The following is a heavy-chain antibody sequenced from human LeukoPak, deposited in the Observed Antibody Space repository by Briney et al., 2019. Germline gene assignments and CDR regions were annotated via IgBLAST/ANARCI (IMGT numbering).Heavy chain of an antibody. D-gene: IGHD6-13*01. CDR1: GFTFSSYD. J-gene: IGHJ3*02. V-gene: IGHV3-13*01. CDR3: ARARQTRSWYAGDALDI. Sequence: GGSLRLSCEASGFTFSSYDMHWVRQATRKGLEWVSAIGTAGDTYYPGSVKGRFTISRENAKNSLYLQMNSLRAGDTAVYYCARARQTRSWYAGDALDIWGQGTMVTVSS. CDR2: IGTAGDT.